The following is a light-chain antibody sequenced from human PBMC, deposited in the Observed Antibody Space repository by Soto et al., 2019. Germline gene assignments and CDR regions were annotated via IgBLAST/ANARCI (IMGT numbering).Light chain of an antibody. V-gene: IGKV3-15*01. CDR3: QHYNNWPLT. CDR2: AAS. Sequence: EIVMTQSPATLSASPGERATLSCRASQSVSFNLAWYQQKPGQAPRLLIYAASTRATGIPDRFSGSGSGTEFTLTISSLQSEDFAVYYCQHYNNWPLTFGGGTKVDIK. CDR1: QSVSFN. J-gene: IGKJ4*01.